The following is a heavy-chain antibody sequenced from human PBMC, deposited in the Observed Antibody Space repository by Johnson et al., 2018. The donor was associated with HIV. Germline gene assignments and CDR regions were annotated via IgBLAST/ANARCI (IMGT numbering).Heavy chain of an antibody. J-gene: IGHJ3*02. CDR2: LSWIGGNL. D-gene: IGHD2-8*01. V-gene: IGHV3-9*01. CDR1: GFTFDDYA. Sequence: QLVESGGGLVQPGRSLRLSCAASGFTFDDYAMHWVRQAPGKGLDWVSGLSWIGGNLGSADSVVGRFPISRDNARNSLYLQMNSLRPEDTALYYCAKDLDTTGEAPGVFDIWGQGTMVTVSS. CDR3: AKDLDTTGEAPGVFDI.